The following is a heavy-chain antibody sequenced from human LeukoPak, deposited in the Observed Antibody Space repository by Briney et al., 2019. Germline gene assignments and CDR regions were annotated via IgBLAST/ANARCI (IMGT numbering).Heavy chain of an antibody. CDR1: GYTFTSYA. CDR3: ASGPAQYYYYGVDV. J-gene: IGHJ6*02. Sequence: ASVKVSCKASGYTFTSYAIHWVRQAPGQRLECMGWINTGNGNTKYSQKFQGRVTITRDTSASIAYMELSSLRSEDTAMYYCASGPAQYYYYGVDVWGQGTTVTVSS. CDR2: INTGNGNT. V-gene: IGHV1-3*04.